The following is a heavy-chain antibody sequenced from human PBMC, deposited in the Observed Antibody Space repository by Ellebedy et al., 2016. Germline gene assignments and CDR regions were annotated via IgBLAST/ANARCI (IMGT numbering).Heavy chain of an antibody. V-gene: IGHV1-69*08. J-gene: IGHJ5*02. CDR2: IIPILGTA. CDR1: GGTFSSYP. Sequence: ASVKVSCKASGGTFSSYPISWVRQAPGQGLEWMGRIIPILGTANYAQKFQGRVTITADKSTSTAYMELSSLRYEDTAVYYCAAGNDGGWFDPWGQGTLVTVSS. CDR3: AAGNDGGWFDP. D-gene: IGHD1-1*01.